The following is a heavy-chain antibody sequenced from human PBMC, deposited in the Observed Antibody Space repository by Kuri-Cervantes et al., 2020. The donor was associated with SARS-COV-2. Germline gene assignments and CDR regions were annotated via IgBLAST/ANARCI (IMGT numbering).Heavy chain of an antibody. D-gene: IGHD2-2*02. V-gene: IGHV3-64*02. CDR1: GFTFSSYA. Sequence: GGSLRLSCAASGFTFSSYAMHWVRQAPGKGLEYVSAISSNGGNTYYADSVKGRFTISRDNSKNTLYLQMGSLRAEDMAVYYCARGGHYCSSTSCYMQGDYWGQGTPVTVSS. CDR3: ARGGHYCSSTSCYMQGDY. J-gene: IGHJ4*02. CDR2: ISSNGGNT.